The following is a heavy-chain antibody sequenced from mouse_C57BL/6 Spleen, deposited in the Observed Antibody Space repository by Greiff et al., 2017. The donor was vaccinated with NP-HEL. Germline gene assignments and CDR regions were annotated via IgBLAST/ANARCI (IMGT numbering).Heavy chain of an antibody. V-gene: IGHV1-55*01. CDR1: GYTFTSYW. Sequence: QVQLQQSGAELVKPGASVKMSCKASGYTFTSYWITWVKQRPGQGLEWIGEIYPGSGSTNYNEKFKSKATLTVDTSSSTAYMQLSSLTSEDSAVYYCARIVYAMDYWGQGTSVTVSS. J-gene: IGHJ4*01. CDR2: IYPGSGST. CDR3: ARIVYAMDY.